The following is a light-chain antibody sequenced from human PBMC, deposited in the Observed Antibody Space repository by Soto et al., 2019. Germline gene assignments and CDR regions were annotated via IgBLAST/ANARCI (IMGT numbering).Light chain of an antibody. J-gene: IGLJ2*01. Sequence: QPVLTQPPSASASLGASVTLTCTLSSGYSNYRVDWYQQRPGKGPRFVMRVGTGGIVGSKGDGIPDRFSVLGSGLNRYLTIKNIQEEYESDYHCGADHGSGSKFVVFGGGTKLTVL. CDR2: VGTGGIVG. V-gene: IGLV9-49*01. CDR3: GADHGSGSKFVV. CDR1: SGYSNYR.